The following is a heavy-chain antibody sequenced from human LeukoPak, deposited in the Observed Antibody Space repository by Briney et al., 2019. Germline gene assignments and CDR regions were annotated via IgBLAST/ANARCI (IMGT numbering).Heavy chain of an antibody. J-gene: IGHJ4*02. V-gene: IGHV3-30*18. Sequence: PGGSLRLSCAASGFTFSSYGMHWVRQAPGKGLEWVAVISYDGSTKFSADSVQGRFTISRGNSKNTLYLHMNSLRAEDTAVYYCAKDREAVATHYFDCWGQGTLVTVSS. CDR3: AKDREAVATHYFDC. D-gene: IGHD6-19*01. CDR1: GFTFSSYG. CDR2: ISYDGSTK.